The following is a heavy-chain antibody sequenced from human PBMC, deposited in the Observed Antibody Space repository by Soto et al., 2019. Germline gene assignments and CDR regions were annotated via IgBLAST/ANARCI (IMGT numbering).Heavy chain of an antibody. D-gene: IGHD3-9*01. CDR3: ARDGSIFRPHDAFDI. V-gene: IGHV1-18*01. J-gene: IGHJ3*02. CDR2: ISAYNGNT. CDR1: GYTFTSYG. Sequence: ASVKVSFKASGYTFTSYGISWVRQAPGQGLEWMGWISAYNGNTNYAQKLQGRVTMTTDTSTSTAYMELRSLRSDDTAVYYCARDGSIFRPHDAFDIWGQGTMVTVSS.